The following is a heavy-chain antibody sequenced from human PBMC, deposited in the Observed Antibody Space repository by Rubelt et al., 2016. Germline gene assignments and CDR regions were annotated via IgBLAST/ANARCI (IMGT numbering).Heavy chain of an antibody. CDR2: FFHDGST. V-gene: IGHV4-38-2*02. D-gene: IGHD3-10*01. CDR3: ARPTGASSASGSFLV. CDR1: GYSINNGYY. J-gene: IGHJ4*02. Sequence: QVQLQESGPGLVKPSETLSLTCTVSGYSINNGYYCGWIRQPPGKGLEWISSFFHDGSTKYNLSLKSRVTISKDGSKNQFSLNLSSVTAADTAVYYCARPTGASSASGSFLVWGQGTLVTVSS.